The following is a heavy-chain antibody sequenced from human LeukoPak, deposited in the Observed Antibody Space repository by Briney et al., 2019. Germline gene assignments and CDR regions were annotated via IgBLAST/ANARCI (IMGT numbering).Heavy chain of an antibody. CDR2: ISGSGGST. V-gene: IGHV3-23*01. Sequence: PGGSLRLSCAASGFTFSSYAMSWVRQAPGKGPEWVSAISGSGGSTYYADSVKGRFTISRDNSKKMLYLQMNSLRAEDTATYYCARESIRSGSLKWFDPWGQGTLVTVSS. CDR3: ARESIRSGSLKWFDP. J-gene: IGHJ5*02. CDR1: GFTFSSYA. D-gene: IGHD3-3*01.